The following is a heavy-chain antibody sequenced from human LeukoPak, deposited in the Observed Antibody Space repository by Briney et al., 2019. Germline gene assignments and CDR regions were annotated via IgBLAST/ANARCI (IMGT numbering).Heavy chain of an antibody. CDR1: GGSFSGYY. D-gene: IGHD6-13*01. CDR2: INHSGST. V-gene: IGHV4-34*01. Sequence: SETLSLTCAVYGGSFSGYYWSWIRQPPGNGLEWIGEINHSGSTNYNPSLKSRVTISVDTSKNQFSLKLSSVTAADTAVYYCARYRRAAVYYWGQGTLVTVSS. J-gene: IGHJ4*02. CDR3: ARYRRAAVYY.